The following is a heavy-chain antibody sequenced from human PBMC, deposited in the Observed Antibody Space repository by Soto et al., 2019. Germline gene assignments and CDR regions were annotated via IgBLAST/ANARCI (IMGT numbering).Heavy chain of an antibody. D-gene: IGHD2-15*01. J-gene: IGHJ6*02. CDR2: IYYSGST. CDR1: GGSISRYY. Sequence: SETLSLTCTVSGGSISRYYWSWIRQPPGKGLEWIGYIYYSGSTNYNPSLKSRVTISVDTSKNQFSLKLSSVTAADTAVYYCARVVCSGGSCYSRARYYGMDVWGQGTTVTVSS. CDR3: ARVVCSGGSCYSRARYYGMDV. V-gene: IGHV4-59*08.